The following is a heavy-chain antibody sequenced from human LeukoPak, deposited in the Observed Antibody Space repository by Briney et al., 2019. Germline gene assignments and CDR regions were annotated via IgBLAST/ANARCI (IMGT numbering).Heavy chain of an antibody. Sequence: ASVKVSCKASGGTFSSYAISWVRQAPGQGLEWMGRIIPILGIANYAQKFQGRVTITADKSTSTAYMELSSLRSEDTAVYYCARDNRITMIVAANWFDPWGQGTLVTVSS. CDR2: IIPILGIA. D-gene: IGHD3-22*01. CDR1: GGTFSSYA. CDR3: ARDNRITMIVAANWFDP. V-gene: IGHV1-69*04. J-gene: IGHJ5*02.